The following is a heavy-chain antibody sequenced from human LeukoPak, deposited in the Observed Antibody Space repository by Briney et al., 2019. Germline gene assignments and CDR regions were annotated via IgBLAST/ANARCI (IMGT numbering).Heavy chain of an antibody. V-gene: IGHV4-59*08. CDR3: ARHGSSYSFDY. J-gene: IGHJ4*02. CDR2: IYYGGSA. Sequence: SETLSLSCTVSGGSVGSYYWSWIRQSPGKGLGWIGYIYYGGSANYNPSLKSRATISMDRSKNQFSLKLSSLTAADTAVYYCARHGSSYSFDYWGQGTLVTVSS. D-gene: IGHD6-13*01. CDR1: GGSVGSYY.